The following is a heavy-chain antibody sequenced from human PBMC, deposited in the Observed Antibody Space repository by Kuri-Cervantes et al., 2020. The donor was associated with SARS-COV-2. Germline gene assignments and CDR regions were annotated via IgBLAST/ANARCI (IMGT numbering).Heavy chain of an antibody. V-gene: IGHV3-30*18. D-gene: IGHD1-7*01. J-gene: IGHJ4*02. CDR1: GFTFSSYG. Sequence: LSLTCAASGFTFSSYGMHWVRQAPGKGPEWVAVITYDGSNKYYADSVKGRFTISRDNSKNTLYLQMNSLRAEDTAVYYCAKDLEELELPAKTPWGQGPVVTVSS. CDR3: AKDLEELELPAKTP. CDR2: ITYDGSNK.